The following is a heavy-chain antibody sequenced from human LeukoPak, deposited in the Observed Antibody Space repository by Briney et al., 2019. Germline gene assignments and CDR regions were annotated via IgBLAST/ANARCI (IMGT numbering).Heavy chain of an antibody. V-gene: IGHV1-24*01. CDR2: FDPEDGET. Sequence: GASVKVSCKVSGYTLTELSMHWVRQAPGKGLEWMGGFDPEDGETIYAQKFQGRVTMTEDTSTDTAYIELSSLRSEDTAVYYCATDGDYYDTFDIWGQGTMVTVSS. D-gene: IGHD3-10*01. J-gene: IGHJ3*02. CDR1: GYTLTELS. CDR3: ATDGDYYDTFDI.